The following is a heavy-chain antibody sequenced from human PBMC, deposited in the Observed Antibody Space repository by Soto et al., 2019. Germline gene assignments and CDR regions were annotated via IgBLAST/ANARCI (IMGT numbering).Heavy chain of an antibody. CDR2: IIPIFGTA. CDR1: EDTFRNYA. J-gene: IGHJ2*01. Sequence: QVELVQSWAEVKKPGSSVKVSCQASEDTFRNYAISWVRQAPGQGLEWMGGIIPIFGTANYAQKCQDRFTITADTSANTVYLEISRLRSEDTAVYYCASNKYDSSAYYYWYLGLWGRGNMVTVSS. V-gene: IGHV1-69*06. CDR3: ASNKYDSSAYYYWYLGL. D-gene: IGHD3-22*01.